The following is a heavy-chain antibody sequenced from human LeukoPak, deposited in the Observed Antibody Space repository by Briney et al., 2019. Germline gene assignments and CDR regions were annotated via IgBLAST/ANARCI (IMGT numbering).Heavy chain of an antibody. J-gene: IGHJ4*02. CDR3: ARDRTRMGLHNLDY. D-gene: IGHD4/OR15-4a*01. CDR2: MYSGGST. Sequence: GGSLRLSCAVSGFSVSSNFMSWVRQAPGKGLQSVSIMYSGGSTDYADSVRGRFSISRDSSQNTVYLQMNSLRAEDTAVYYCARDRTRMGLHNLDYWGQGTLVTVSS. V-gene: IGHV3-53*01. CDR1: GFSVSSNF.